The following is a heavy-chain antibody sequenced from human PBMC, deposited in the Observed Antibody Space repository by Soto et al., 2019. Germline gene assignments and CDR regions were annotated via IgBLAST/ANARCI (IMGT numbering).Heavy chain of an antibody. V-gene: IGHV1-69*13. Sequence: SVKGSCKASGGTFSSDAISWVRQAPGQGLEWMGGIIPIFGTANYAQKFQGRVTITADESTSTAYMELSSLRSEDTAVYYCAREWAVAGTHAFDIWGQGTMVTVSS. D-gene: IGHD6-19*01. CDR3: AREWAVAGTHAFDI. CDR2: IIPIFGTA. J-gene: IGHJ3*02. CDR1: GGTFSSDA.